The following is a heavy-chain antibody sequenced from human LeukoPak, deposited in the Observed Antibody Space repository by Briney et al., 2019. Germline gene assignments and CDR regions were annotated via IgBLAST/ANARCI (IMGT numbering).Heavy chain of an antibody. D-gene: IGHD2-15*01. CDR1: GFTFSSYS. V-gene: IGHV3-21*04. CDR2: ISSSSSYI. J-gene: IGHJ5*02. Sequence: GGSLRLSCAASGFTFSSYSMNWVRQAPGKGLEWVSSISSSSSYIYYADSVKGRFTISRDNAKNSLYLQMNSLRAEDTALYYCAKISGGSFHGWFDPWGQGTLVTVSS. CDR3: AKISGGSFHGWFDP.